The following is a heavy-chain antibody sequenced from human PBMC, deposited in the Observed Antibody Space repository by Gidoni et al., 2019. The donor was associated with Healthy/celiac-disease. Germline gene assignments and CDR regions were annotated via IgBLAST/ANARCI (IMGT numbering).Heavy chain of an antibody. CDR2: ISYDGSNK. Sequence: QVQLVESGGGVVQPGRSLRLSCAASGFPFSSYGMHWVRQAPGKGLEWVAVISYDGSNKYYADSVKGRFTISRDNSKNTLYLQMNSLRAEDTAVYYCAKDERGVSNYFDYWGQGTLVTVSS. CDR3: AKDERGVSNYFDY. CDR1: GFPFSSYG. J-gene: IGHJ4*02. V-gene: IGHV3-30*18.